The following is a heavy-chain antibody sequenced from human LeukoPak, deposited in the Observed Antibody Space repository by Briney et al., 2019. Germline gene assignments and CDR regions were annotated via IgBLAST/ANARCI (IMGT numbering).Heavy chain of an antibody. D-gene: IGHD5-24*01. CDR3: ARDQDGYNSGGISFDY. CDR2: IYSSGST. CDR1: GGSISSYY. Sequence: SETLSLTCTVSGGSISSYYWSWIRQPAGKGLEWIGRIYSSGSTDYNPSLKSRVTMSVDTSKNQFSLKLSSVTAADTAVYYCARDQDGYNSGGISFDYWGQGTLVTVSS. V-gene: IGHV4-4*07. J-gene: IGHJ4*02.